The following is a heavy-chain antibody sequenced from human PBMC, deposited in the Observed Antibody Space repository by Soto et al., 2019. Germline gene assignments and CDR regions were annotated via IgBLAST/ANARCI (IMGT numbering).Heavy chain of an antibody. V-gene: IGHV3-23*01. D-gene: IGHD3-3*01. CDR1: GFTFSSYA. CDR2: ISGSGGST. J-gene: IGHJ3*02. CDR3: AKKYYDFWCGYPGDAFDI. Sequence: GGSLRLSCAASGFTFSSYAMSWVRQAPGKGLEWVSAISGSGGSTYYADSVKGRFTISRDNSKNTLYLQMNSLRAEDTAVYYCAKKYYDFWCGYPGDAFDIWGQGTMDTVSS.